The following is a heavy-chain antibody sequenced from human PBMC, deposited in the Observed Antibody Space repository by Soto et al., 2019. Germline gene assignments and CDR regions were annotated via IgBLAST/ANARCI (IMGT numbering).Heavy chain of an antibody. CDR1: GVSISSGDYY. D-gene: IGHD4-17*01. J-gene: IGHJ5*02. V-gene: IGHV4-30-4*01. Sequence: SETLSLTCTVSGVSISSGDYYWSWIRQPPGKGLEWIGYIYYSGSTYYNPSLKSRVTISVDTSKNQFSLKLSSVTAADTAVYYCARDRTVAHPRRNWFDPWGQGALVTAPQ. CDR2: IYYSGST. CDR3: ARDRTVAHPRRNWFDP.